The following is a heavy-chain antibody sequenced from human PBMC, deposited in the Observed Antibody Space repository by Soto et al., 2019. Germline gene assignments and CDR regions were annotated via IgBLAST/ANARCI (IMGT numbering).Heavy chain of an antibody. Sequence: ASVKVSCKVSGYTLTEVSIHWVRQAPGKGLERMGGFDPENDETSYAQRFQGRFTMTEDSSTDTAFMELHSLRSDDTAVYYCTTAAFCSGATCYSGHNWFDPWGQGTLVTVSS. CDR1: GYTLTEVS. CDR3: TTAAFCSGATCYSGHNWFDP. D-gene: IGHD2-15*01. J-gene: IGHJ5*02. CDR2: FDPENDET. V-gene: IGHV1-24*01.